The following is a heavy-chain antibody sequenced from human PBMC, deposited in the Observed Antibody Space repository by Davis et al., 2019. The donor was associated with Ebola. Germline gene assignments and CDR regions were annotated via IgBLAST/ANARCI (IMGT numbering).Heavy chain of an antibody. CDR3: ARGGDGSGWYAGTDAFDI. Sequence: PSETLSLTCAVYGGSFSGYYWSWIRQPPGKGLEWIGEINHSGSTNYNPSLKSRVTISVDTSKNQFSLKLSSVTAADTAVYYCARGGDGSGWYAGTDAFDIWGQGTMVTVSS. CDR1: GGSFSGYY. V-gene: IGHV4-34*01. D-gene: IGHD6-19*01. CDR2: INHSGST. J-gene: IGHJ3*02.